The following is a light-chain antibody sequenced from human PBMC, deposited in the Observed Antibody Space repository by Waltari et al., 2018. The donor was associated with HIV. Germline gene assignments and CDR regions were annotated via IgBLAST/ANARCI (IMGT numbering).Light chain of an antibody. CDR2: ATS. V-gene: IGKV1-39*01. CDR3: QQSYNNPWT. CDR1: QSITKY. Sequence: DIQMTQSPSSLSASVGDRVTITCRASQSITKYFNWYQQKPVTAPKLLIYATSSLQSGVPSRFSGRGSGTVFTLTIDSLQPEDFATYYCQQSYNNPWTFGQGTKVEMK. J-gene: IGKJ1*01.